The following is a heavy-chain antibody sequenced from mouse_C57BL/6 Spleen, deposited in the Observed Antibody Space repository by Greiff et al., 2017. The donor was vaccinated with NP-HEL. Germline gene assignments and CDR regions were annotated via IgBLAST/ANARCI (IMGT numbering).Heavy chain of an antibody. V-gene: IGHV1-72*01. CDR2: IDPNSGGT. D-gene: IGHD1-1*01. CDR3: ARDDGSRAWFAY. J-gene: IGHJ3*01. Sequence: QVQLQQPGAELVKPGASVKLSCKASGYTFTSYWMHWVKQRPGRGLEWIGRIDPNSGGTKYNEKFKSKATLTVDKPSSTAYMQLSSLTSEDYAVYYCARDDGSRAWFAYWGQVTLVTVSA. CDR1: GYTFTSYW.